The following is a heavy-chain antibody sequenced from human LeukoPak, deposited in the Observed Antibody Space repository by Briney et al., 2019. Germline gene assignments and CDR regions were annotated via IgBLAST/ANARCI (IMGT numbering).Heavy chain of an antibody. CDR3: SGGFYFDF. V-gene: IGHV3-23*01. CDR1: GFTFSSYA. CDR2: ISGSGGTT. J-gene: IGHJ4*02. Sequence: GGSLRLSCAASGFTFSSYAMSWVRQAPGKGLEWVSSISGSGGTTYYADSVKGRFSIYRDNSKNTVYMQMTSLRAEDTAVYYCSGGFYFDFWGQGTLVTVSS.